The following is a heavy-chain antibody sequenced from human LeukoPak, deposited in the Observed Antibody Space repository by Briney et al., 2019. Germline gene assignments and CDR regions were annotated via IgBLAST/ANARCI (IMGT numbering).Heavy chain of an antibody. CDR2: ISGSGGST. D-gene: IGHD2-2*01. CDR1: GFTFSSYA. J-gene: IGHJ4*02. CDR3: AKDSYPFVVVPAASFDY. Sequence: GGSLRLSCAASGFTFSSYAMSWVRQAPGKGLEWVSAISGSGGSTYYADSVKGRFTISRDNSKNTLYLQMNSLRAEDTAVYYCAKDSYPFVVVPAASFDYWGQGTLVTVSS. V-gene: IGHV3-23*01.